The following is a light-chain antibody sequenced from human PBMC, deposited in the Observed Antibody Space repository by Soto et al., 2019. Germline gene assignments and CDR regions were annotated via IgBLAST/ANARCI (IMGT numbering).Light chain of an antibody. J-gene: IGKJ1*01. Sequence: DIQLTQSPSFLSASVGDRVTIPCRASQGISSYLTWFQQKPGNAPKLLIYAASTLQSGVPSRFTASGSGTEFTLRIASLQPEDFATYYCQQLNSYPWTFGQGTKVEIK. CDR1: QGISSY. V-gene: IGKV1-9*01. CDR3: QQLNSYPWT. CDR2: AAS.